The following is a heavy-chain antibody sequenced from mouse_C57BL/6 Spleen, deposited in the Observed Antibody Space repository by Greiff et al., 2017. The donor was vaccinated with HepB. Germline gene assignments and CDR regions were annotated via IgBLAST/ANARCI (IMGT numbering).Heavy chain of an antibody. CDR3: ATGLLRSPFDD. CDR1: GYAFSSYW. J-gene: IGHJ2*01. CDR2: IYPGDGDT. D-gene: IGHD1-1*01. V-gene: IGHV1-80*01. Sequence: VQLQQSGAELVKPGASVKISCKASGYAFSSYWMNWVKQRPGKGLEWIGQIYPGDGDTNYNGKFKGKATLTADKSSSTAYMQLSSLTSEDSAVYFCATGLLRSPFDDWGQGTTLTVSS.